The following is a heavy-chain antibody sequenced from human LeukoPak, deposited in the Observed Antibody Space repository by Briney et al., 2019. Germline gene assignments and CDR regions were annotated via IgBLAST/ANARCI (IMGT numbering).Heavy chain of an antibody. CDR3: ARHSSWSEFDY. J-gene: IGHJ4*02. CDR2: IYYSGST. CDR1: GGSISSKSYY. D-gene: IGHD2-2*01. Sequence: SETLSLTCTVSGGSISSKSYYWDWIRQPPGKGLEWIGSIYYSGSTYYNLSLKSRVIMSVDTSKDQFSLKLSSLTAADTAVYYCARHSSWSEFDYWGQGTLVTVSS. V-gene: IGHV4-39*01.